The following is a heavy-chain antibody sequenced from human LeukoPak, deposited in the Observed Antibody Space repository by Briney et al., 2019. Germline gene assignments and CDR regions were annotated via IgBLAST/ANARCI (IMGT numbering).Heavy chain of an antibody. CDR1: GFTVSSTY. CDR3: ASGIRAFDN. V-gene: IGHV3-66*01. CDR2: TYSGGST. Sequence: GGSLRLSCIASGFTVSSTYMSWVRQAPGKGLEWVSVTYSGGSTYYADSVKGRCTISRDNSKNTLYLQMNSLRGEDTAVYYCASGIRAFDNWGQGTLSPSPQ. J-gene: IGHJ4*02. D-gene: IGHD1-26*01.